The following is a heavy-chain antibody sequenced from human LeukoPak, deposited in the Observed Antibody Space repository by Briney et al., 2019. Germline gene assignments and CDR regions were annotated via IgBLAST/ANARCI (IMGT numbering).Heavy chain of an antibody. V-gene: IGHV1-69*04. CDR2: IIPILGIA. J-gene: IGHJ4*02. CDR1: GGTFSSYA. CDR3: AREHSSSWGRQLFDY. D-gene: IGHD6-13*01. Sequence: ASVKVSCKASGGTFSSYAISWVRQAPGQGLEWMGRIIPILGIANYAQKFQGRVTITADKSTSTAYMELSSLRSEDTAVYYCAREHSSSWGRQLFDYWGQGTLVTVSS.